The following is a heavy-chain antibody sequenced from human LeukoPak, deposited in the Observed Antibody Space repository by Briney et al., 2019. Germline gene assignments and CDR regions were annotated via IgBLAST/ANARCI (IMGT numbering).Heavy chain of an antibody. Sequence: SVKVSCKASGGTFSSYAISWVRQAPGQGLEGMGGIIPIFGTANYAQKFQGRVTITADESTSRAYMELSRLRSEGTAVYYCARAGFGGFGVYYYYMDVWGKGTTVTVSS. CDR2: IIPIFGTA. J-gene: IGHJ6*03. CDR3: ARAGFGGFGVYYYYMDV. CDR1: GGTFSSYA. V-gene: IGHV1-69*01. D-gene: IGHD3-10*01.